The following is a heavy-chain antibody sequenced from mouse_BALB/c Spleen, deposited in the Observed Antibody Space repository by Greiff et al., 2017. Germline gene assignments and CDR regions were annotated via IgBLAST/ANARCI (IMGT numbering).Heavy chain of an antibody. J-gene: IGHJ2*01. V-gene: IGHV1-5*01. D-gene: IGHD4-1*01. CDR3: TRGGTGTFFDY. Sequence: EVQLQQSGTVLARPGASVKMSCKASGYTFTSYWMHWVKQRPGQGLEWIGAIYPGNSDTSYNQKFKGKAKLTAVTSTSTAYMELSSLTNEDSAVYYGTRGGTGTFFDYWGQGTTLTVSS. CDR2: IYPGNSDT. CDR1: GYTFTSYW.